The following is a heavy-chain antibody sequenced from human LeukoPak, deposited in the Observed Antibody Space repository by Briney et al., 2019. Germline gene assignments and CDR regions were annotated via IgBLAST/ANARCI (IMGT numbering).Heavy chain of an antibody. J-gene: IGHJ4*02. CDR1: GYSFSNYW. V-gene: IGHV5-51*01. CDR2: IYPGDSDT. CDR3: ARVAAAGRGYFDY. D-gene: IGHD6-13*01. Sequence: GESLKISCKGSGYSFSNYWIGWVRQMPGKGLEWMGIIYPGDSDTRYSPFFQGQVTISADKSISTAYLQWSSLKASDTAMYYCARVAAAGRGYFDYWGQGTLVTVSS.